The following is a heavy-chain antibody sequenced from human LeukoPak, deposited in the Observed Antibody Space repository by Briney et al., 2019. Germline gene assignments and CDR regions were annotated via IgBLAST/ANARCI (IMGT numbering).Heavy chain of an antibody. CDR3: AKGLLRYFDWLLPVDY. CDR2: ISYDGNNK. CDR1: GFSFSSYG. V-gene: IGHV3-30*18. J-gene: IGHJ4*02. Sequence: GGSLRLSCAASGFSFSSYGMHWVRQAPGKGLEWVAVISYDGNNKYYADSVKGRFTISRDNSKHTLYLQMNSLRAEDTAVYYCAKGLLRYFDWLLPVDYWGQGTLVIVSS. D-gene: IGHD3-9*01.